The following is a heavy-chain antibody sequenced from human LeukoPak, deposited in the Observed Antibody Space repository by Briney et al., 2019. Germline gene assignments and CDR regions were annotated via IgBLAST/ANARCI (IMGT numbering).Heavy chain of an antibody. D-gene: IGHD3-10*01. CDR3: ARHEEDRGLWFGELFPSFDY. J-gene: IGHJ4*02. V-gene: IGHV4-39*01. CDR1: GGSISSSSYY. CDR2: IYYSGST. Sequence: SETLSLTCTVSGGSISSSSYYWGWIRQPPGKGLEWIGSIYYSGSTYYNPFLKSRVTISVDTSKNQFSLKLSSVTAADTAVYYCARHEEDRGLWFGELFPSFDYWGQGTLVTVSS.